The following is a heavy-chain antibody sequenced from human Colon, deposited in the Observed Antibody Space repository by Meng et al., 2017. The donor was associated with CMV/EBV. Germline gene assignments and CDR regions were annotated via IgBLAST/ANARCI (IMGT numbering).Heavy chain of an antibody. CDR2: INSISGDT. CDR3: GRDRHLDP. CDR1: GYTFTDYY. J-gene: IGHJ5*02. Sequence: VQLLQSGAEVKKPGASVKVSCKTSGYTFTDYYIHWVRQAPGQGLEWMGWINSISGDTNYAQKFQGRVTMTRDTSITTAYMELNSLKSDDTAVYYCGRDRHLDPWGQGTLVTVSS. D-gene: IGHD3-3*02. V-gene: IGHV1-2*02.